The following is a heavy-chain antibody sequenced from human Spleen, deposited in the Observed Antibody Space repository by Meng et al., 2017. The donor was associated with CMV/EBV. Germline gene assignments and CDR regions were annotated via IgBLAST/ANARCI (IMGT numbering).Heavy chain of an antibody. V-gene: IGHV1-69*10. CDR1: GGTFSSNT. CDR2: HIPILRMT. Sequence: SVKVSCKASGGTFSSNTINWVRQAPGQGLEWMGGHIPILRMTNYAQNFKGRVTITADKSTSTAYMELSSLRSEDTAVYYCARDWPRDGVTNQIRYYYYGMDVWGQGTTVTVSS. CDR3: ARDWPRDGVTNQIRYYYYGMDV. J-gene: IGHJ6*02. D-gene: IGHD2-21*02.